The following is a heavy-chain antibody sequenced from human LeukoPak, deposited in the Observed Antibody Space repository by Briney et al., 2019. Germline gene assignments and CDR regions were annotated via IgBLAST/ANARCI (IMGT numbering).Heavy chain of an antibody. D-gene: IGHD3-3*01. CDR3: ARGKPSIFGVVIIDDWFDP. J-gene: IGHJ5*02. CDR1: GFTFSSYS. V-gene: IGHV4-34*01. CDR2: INHSGST. Sequence: GSLRLSCAASGFTFSSYSMNWVRQAPGKGLEWIGEINHSGSTNYNPSLKSRVTISVDTSKNQFSLKLSSVTAADTAVYYCARGKPSIFGVVIIDDWFDPWGQGTLVTVSS.